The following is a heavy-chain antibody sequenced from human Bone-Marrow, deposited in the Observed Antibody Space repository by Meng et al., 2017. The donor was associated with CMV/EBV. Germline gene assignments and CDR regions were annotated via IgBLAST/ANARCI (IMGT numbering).Heavy chain of an antibody. CDR2: VNPRNGGI. V-gene: IGHV1-2*02. J-gene: IGHJ4*02. D-gene: IGHD3/OR15-3a*01. CDR1: GYTFTDYH. Sequence: ASVKVSCKASGYTFTDYHMHWVRQAPGQGPEWMGWVNPRNGGIKYAQRFLDRVTMTRDNSTATAHMELRSLRLDDTAVYYCAKSMNDFWTGYYPLFDQWGQGTLVTVSS. CDR3: AKSMNDFWTGYYPLFDQ.